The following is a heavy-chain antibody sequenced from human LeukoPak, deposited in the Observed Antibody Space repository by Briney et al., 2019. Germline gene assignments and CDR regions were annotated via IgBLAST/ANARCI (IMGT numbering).Heavy chain of an antibody. CDR1: GDSVSSNSAA. D-gene: IGHD3-10*02. Sequence: SQTLSLTCAISGDSVSSNSAAWNWIRQSPSRGLEWLGRTYYRAKWYNDYAVSVQSRMTINPNTSNTHFSLQLNSVTPEDTAVYYCAREAPTMFDNWFDPWGQGTLVTVSS. J-gene: IGHJ5*02. CDR2: TYYRAKWYN. CDR3: AREAPTMFDNWFDP. V-gene: IGHV6-1*01.